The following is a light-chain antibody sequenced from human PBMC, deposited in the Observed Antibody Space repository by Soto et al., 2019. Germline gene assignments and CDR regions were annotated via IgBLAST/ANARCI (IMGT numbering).Light chain of an antibody. CDR2: EVS. CDR3: CSFAGGATFV. V-gene: IGLV2-23*02. J-gene: IGLJ2*01. Sequence: QSALTQPASVSGSPGQSITISCTGASSDVGGYNFVSWYQQHPGKAPKLMIFEVSNRPSGVSNRFSGSKSGNTASLTISGLQAEDEADYYCCSFAGGATFVFGGGTKLTVL. CDR1: SSDVGGYNF.